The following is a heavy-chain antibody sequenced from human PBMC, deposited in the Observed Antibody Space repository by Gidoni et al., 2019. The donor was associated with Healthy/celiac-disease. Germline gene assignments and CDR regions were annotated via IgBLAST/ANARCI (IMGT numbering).Heavy chain of an antibody. CDR2: ISSSGSTI. CDR3: ARVRWGSGMDV. Sequence: EVQLVESGGGLVQHGGSLRLSCAASGFTFSSYEMNWVRQAPGKGLEWVSYISSSGSTIYYADSVKGRFTISRDNAKNSLYLQMNSLRAEDTAVYYCARVRWGSGMDVWGQGTTVTVSS. CDR1: GFTFSSYE. J-gene: IGHJ6*02. D-gene: IGHD3-16*01. V-gene: IGHV3-48*03.